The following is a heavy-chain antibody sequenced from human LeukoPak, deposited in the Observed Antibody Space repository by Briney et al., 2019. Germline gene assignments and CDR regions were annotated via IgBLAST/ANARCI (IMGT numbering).Heavy chain of an antibody. V-gene: IGHV3-23*01. CDR2: ISGSGGST. Sequence: PGGSLRLSCAASGFTFSSYAMSWVRQAPGKGLEWVSGISGSGGSTNYADSVKGRFTISRDNSKNTLYLQMNSLRAEDTAVYYCAKALGEYYDSSGYYYVEAGDYWGQGTLVTVSS. CDR1: GFTFSSYA. D-gene: IGHD3-22*01. J-gene: IGHJ4*02. CDR3: AKALGEYYDSSGYYYVEAGDY.